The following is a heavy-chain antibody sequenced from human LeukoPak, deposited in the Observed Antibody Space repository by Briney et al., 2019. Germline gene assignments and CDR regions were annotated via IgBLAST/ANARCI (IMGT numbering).Heavy chain of an antibody. CDR3: AKTTYYDIWSDPRYFDY. Sequence: PGGSLRLSCAASGFSSSSYAMCWVRQAAGEGLEWVLAISGSGGSTYYADSVRRRFTISRDNSKNTLYRQMNSLSAEDTAVYHCAKTTYYDIWSDPRYFDYWGQGTLVTVSS. CDR2: ISGSGGST. J-gene: IGHJ4*02. D-gene: IGHD3-3*01. CDR1: GFSSSSYA. V-gene: IGHV3-23*01.